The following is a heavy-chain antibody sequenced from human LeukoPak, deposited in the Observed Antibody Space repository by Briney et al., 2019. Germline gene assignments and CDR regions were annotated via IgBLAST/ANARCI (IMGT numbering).Heavy chain of an antibody. CDR2: IYYSGST. Sequence: SETLSLTCTVSGGSISSSSYYWGWIRQPPGKGLEWIGSIYYSGSTYYNPSLKSRVTISVDTSKNQFSLKLSSVTAADTAVYYCAREWELLDYWGQGTLVTVYS. V-gene: IGHV4-39*07. J-gene: IGHJ4*02. CDR3: AREWELLDY. CDR1: GGSISSSSYY. D-gene: IGHD1-26*01.